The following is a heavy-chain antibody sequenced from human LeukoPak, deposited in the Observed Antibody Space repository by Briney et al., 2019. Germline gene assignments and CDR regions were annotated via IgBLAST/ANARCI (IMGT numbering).Heavy chain of an antibody. CDR3: ARVHYYGVIYYFDY. J-gene: IGHJ4*02. CDR2: ISSSSSCI. V-gene: IGHV3-21*01. Sequence: PGGSLRLSCAASGFTFSSYAMIWVRQAPGKGLEWVSSISSSSSCIYYADSVKGRFTISRDNAKNSLYLQMNSLRAEDTAVYYCARVHYYGVIYYFDYWGQGTLVTVSS. CDR1: GFTFSSYA. D-gene: IGHD3-10*01.